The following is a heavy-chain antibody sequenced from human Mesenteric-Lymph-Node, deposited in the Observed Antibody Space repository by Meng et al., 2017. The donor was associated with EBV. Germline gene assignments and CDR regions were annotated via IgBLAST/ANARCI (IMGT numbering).Heavy chain of an antibody. CDR3: ARDRDAYNYYFDY. CDR1: GDTFSTYA. D-gene: IGHD5-24*01. J-gene: IGHJ4*02. Sequence: LVQAGAEVKKPGFSVKVSCKTSGDTFSTYAITWVRQAPGQGPEWMGGIIPLFGPPNYAQKFQGRVTIIADESTNTAYMELSSLRSEDTAVYYCARDRDAYNYYFDYWGQGTLVTVSS. V-gene: IGHV1-69*01. CDR2: IIPLFGPP.